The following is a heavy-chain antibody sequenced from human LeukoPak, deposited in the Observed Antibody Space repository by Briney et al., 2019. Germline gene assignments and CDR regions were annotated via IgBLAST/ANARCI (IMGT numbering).Heavy chain of an antibody. D-gene: IGHD6-19*01. Sequence: SETLSLTCTVSGGSISSYYWSWIRQPPGKGLEWIGEINHSGSTNYNPSLKSRVTISVDTSKNQFSLKLSSVTAADTAVYYCARPRSSYSSGWYRSGTRGGAWFDPWGQGTLVTVSS. J-gene: IGHJ5*02. CDR2: INHSGST. CDR1: GGSISSYY. V-gene: IGHV4-34*01. CDR3: ARPRSSYSSGWYRSGTRGGAWFDP.